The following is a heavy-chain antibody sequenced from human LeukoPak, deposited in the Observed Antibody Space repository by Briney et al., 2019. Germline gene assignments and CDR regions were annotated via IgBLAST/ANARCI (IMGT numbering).Heavy chain of an antibody. V-gene: IGHV1-46*01. J-gene: IGHJ4*02. D-gene: IGHD5-18*01. Sequence: GASVKVSCKASGYTFTSYYMHWVRQAPGQGLEWMGIINPSGGSTSYAQKFQGRVTMTRDTSTSTVYMELSSLRSEDTAVYYCAREIGGYTYGYVPREVSYYFDYWGQGTLVTVSS. CDR2: INPSGGST. CDR1: GYTFTSYY. CDR3: AREIGGYTYGYVPREVSYYFDY.